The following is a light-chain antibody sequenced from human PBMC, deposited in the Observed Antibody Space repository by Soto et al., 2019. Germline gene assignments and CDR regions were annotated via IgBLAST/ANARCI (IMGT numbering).Light chain of an antibody. CDR1: SSNIGSNT. CDR3: AAWDDSLNGPGVV. V-gene: IGLV1-44*01. CDR2: SNN. Sequence: QLVLTQPPSASGTPGQRVTISCYGSSSNIGSNTVNWYQQLPGTAPKLLIYSNNQRPSGVPDRFSGSKSGTSASLAISGLQSEDEADYYCAAWDDSLNGPGVVFGGGTKLTVL. J-gene: IGLJ2*01.